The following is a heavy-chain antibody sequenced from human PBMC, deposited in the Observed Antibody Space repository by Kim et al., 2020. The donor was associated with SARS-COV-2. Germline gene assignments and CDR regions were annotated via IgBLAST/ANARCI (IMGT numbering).Heavy chain of an antibody. CDR3: STAVGVGTATDWYF. J-gene: IGHJ2*01. CDR2: INSKTDGRSS. D-gene: IGHD1-26*01. V-gene: IGHV3-15*01. Sequence: GGSLRLSCAASGFTFSNAWMRWVRQAPGKGLVWVGRINSKTDGRSSEYAAPVKCSFTISRDETKQTLYLKIQSLKTEATAVYYCSTAVGVGTATDWYF. CDR1: GFTFSNAW.